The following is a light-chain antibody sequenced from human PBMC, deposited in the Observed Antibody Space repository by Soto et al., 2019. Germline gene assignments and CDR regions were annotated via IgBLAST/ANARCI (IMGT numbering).Light chain of an antibody. J-gene: IGLJ3*02. CDR3: QSYDNSLSVSV. Sequence: QSVLTQPPSVSGGPRQRVTISCSGGSSNIGAGYGAHWYQELPGTAPKLLVYGDNNRPSGVPDRFSVSKSGTSASLVITGLQTEDEAAYYCQSYDNSLSVSVFGGGTKVTVL. CDR1: SSNIGAGYG. CDR2: GDN. V-gene: IGLV1-40*01.